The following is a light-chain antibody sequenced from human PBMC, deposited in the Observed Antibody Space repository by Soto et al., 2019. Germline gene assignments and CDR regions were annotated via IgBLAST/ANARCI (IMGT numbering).Light chain of an antibody. CDR2: SNT. J-gene: IGLJ2*01. CDR1: SSNIGVNT. Sequence: QSVLTQPPSASGTPGQRVTMFCSGSSSNIGVNTVDWYQQVPGTAPKLLIYSNTQRPSGVPDRFSGSKSGTSASLAISGLQSEDEADYYCVSWDDSLNGPGFGGGTKLTVL. V-gene: IGLV1-44*01. CDR3: VSWDDSLNGPG.